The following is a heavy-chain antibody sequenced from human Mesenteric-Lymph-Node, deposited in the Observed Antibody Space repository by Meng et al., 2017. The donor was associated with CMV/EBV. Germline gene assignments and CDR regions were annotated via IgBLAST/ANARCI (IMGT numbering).Heavy chain of an antibody. CDR1: GGSISSYY. CDR3: ARLTFLCGGAFDI. CDR2: IYYSGST. D-gene: IGHD2/OR15-2a*01. Sequence: SETLSLTCSVSGGSISSYYWSWIRQPPGKGLEWIGYIYYSGSTKYNPSLKSRVTISVDTSKNQFSLKLSSVTAADTAMYYCARLTFLCGGAFDIWGQGPMVTVSS. J-gene: IGHJ3*02. V-gene: IGHV4-59*01.